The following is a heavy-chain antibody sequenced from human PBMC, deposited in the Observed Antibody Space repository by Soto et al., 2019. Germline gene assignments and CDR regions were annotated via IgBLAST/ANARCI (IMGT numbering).Heavy chain of an antibody. CDR2: IYYSGST. CDR3: ARHAGSGWPKAGWFDP. D-gene: IGHD6-19*01. V-gene: IGHV4-39*01. Sequence: ETLSLTCTVSGGSISSSSYYWGWIRQPPGKGLEWIGSIYYSGSTYYNPSLKSRVTISVDTSKNQFSLKLSSVTAADTAVYYCARHAGSGWPKAGWFDPWGQGTLVTVS. CDR1: GGSISSSSYY. J-gene: IGHJ5*02.